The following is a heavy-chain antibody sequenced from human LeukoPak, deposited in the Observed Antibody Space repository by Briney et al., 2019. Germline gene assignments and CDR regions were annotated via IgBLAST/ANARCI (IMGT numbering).Heavy chain of an antibody. Sequence: SVKVSCKASGGTFSSYAISWVRQAPGQGLEWMGGIIPIFGTANYAQKFQGRVTITADESTSTAYMELSSLRSDDTAVYYCARDANSGWYYHSDYWGQGNLVTVSS. CDR2: IIPIFGTA. J-gene: IGHJ4*02. CDR1: GGTFSSYA. D-gene: IGHD6-19*01. V-gene: IGHV1-69*13. CDR3: ARDANSGWYYHSDY.